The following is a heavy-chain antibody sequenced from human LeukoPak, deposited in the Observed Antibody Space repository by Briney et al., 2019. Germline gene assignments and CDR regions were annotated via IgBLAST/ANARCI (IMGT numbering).Heavy chain of an antibody. J-gene: IGHJ4*02. CDR1: GFTVSSNY. Sequence: RGSLRLSCAASGFTVSSNYMSWVRQAPGEGLEWVSVIYSGGSTYYADSVKGRFTISRDNSKNTLYLQMNSLRAEDTAVYYCAREASSGCLDYWGQGTLVTVSS. D-gene: IGHD6-19*01. CDR3: AREASSGCLDY. V-gene: IGHV3-53*01. CDR2: IYSGGST.